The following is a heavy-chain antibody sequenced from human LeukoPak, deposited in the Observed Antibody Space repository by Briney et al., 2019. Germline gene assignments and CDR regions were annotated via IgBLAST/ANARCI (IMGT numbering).Heavy chain of an antibody. V-gene: IGHV4-30-4*08. CDR2: IYYSGST. J-gene: IGHJ5*02. D-gene: IGHD1-26*01. CDR3: ARVRVGAHWLDP. Sequence: SQTLSLTCTVSGGSISSGDYYWSWIRQPPGKGLEWIGYIYYSGSTYYNPSLKSRVTISVDTSKNQFSLKLSSVTAADTAVYYCARVRVGAHWLDPWGQGTLVTVSS. CDR1: GGSISSGDYY.